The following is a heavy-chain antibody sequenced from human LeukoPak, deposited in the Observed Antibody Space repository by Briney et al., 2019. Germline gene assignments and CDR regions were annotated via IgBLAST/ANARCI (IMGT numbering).Heavy chain of an antibody. V-gene: IGHV4-34*01. Sequence: PSETLSLTCAVYGGSFSGYYWSWIRQPPGKGLEWIGEINHSGSTNYNPSLKSRVTTSVDTSKNQFSLKLSSVTAADTAVYYCARGPRRGSYYYGSGSYFDYWGQGTLVTVSS. CDR1: GGSFSGYY. CDR2: INHSGST. CDR3: ARGPRRGSYYYGSGSYFDY. J-gene: IGHJ4*02. D-gene: IGHD3-10*01.